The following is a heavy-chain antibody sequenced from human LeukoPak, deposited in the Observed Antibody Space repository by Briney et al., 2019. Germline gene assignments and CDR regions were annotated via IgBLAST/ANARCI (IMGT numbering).Heavy chain of an antibody. J-gene: IGHJ5*02. CDR2: ISSSSSTI. CDR3: SRGPNWFDP. V-gene: IGHV3-48*01. Sequence: GGSLRLSRAASGFTFSTCSMNWVRQAPGKGLEWISYISSSSSTIYYADSVKGRFTISRDNSKNTLYLQMNSLRAEDTAVYYCSRGPNWFDPWGQGTLVTVSS. CDR1: GFTFSTCS.